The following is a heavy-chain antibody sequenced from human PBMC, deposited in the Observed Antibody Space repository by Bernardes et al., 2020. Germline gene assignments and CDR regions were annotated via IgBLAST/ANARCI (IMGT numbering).Heavy chain of an antibody. V-gene: IGHV3-23*01. D-gene: IGHD7-27*01. Sequence: GGSLRLSCAASGFTFSSSAMSWVRQAPGKGLEWVSSISGSSGSTFYTDSVKGRFTISRDNSKTTLYLEMNSLRAEDTAIYYCATGLSNLAFRGQGTLVTVSS. CDR2: ISGSSGST. CDR3: ATGLSNLAF. CDR1: GFTFSSSA. J-gene: IGHJ4*02.